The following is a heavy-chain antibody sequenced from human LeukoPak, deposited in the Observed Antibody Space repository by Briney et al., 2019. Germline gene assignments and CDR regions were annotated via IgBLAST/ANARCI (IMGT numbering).Heavy chain of an antibody. D-gene: IGHD3-10*01. V-gene: IGHV4-39*01. J-gene: IGHJ5*02. CDR3: ARLLRPSVWLGELLHWFDP. CDR2: IYYIGST. CDR1: GDSISSSSYY. Sequence: SETLSHTCTVSGDSISSSSYYWGWIRQPPGKGLGWIGSIYYIGSTYYNPSLKSRVTISVDTSKNQFSLKMTSVTTADTAVYYCARLLRPSVWLGELLHWFDPRGQGTLVTVSS.